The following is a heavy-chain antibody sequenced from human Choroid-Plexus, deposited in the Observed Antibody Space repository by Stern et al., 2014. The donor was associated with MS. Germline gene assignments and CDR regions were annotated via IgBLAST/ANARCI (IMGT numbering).Heavy chain of an antibody. V-gene: IGHV3-30*18. J-gene: IGHJ5*02. CDR1: GFTFGTCG. CDR2: VSYDGSNK. CDR3: AKDRQYLTYFFDH. D-gene: IGHD2/OR15-2a*01. Sequence: QMQLVQSGGGVVQPGRPLRLSCVASGFTFGTCGMHWVRQAPGKGLEWEAGVSYDGSNKYYADSVKGRFTISRDNSQNTLYMQMSSLRPEDTAVYYCAKDRQYLTYFFDHWGQGSLVTVSS.